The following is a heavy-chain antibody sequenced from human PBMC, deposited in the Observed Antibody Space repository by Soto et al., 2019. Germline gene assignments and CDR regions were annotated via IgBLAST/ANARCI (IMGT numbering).Heavy chain of an antibody. V-gene: IGHV3-23*01. CDR3: AKEGIAAAGTVYYYYYYGMDV. D-gene: IGHD6-13*01. CDR2: ISGSGGST. J-gene: IGHJ6*02. CDR1: GFTFSSYA. Sequence: EVQLLESGGGWVQPGGSLRLSCAASGFTFSSYAMSWVRQAPGKGLEWVSAISGSGGSTYYADSVKGRFTISRDNSKNTLYLQMNSLRAEDTAVYYCAKEGIAAAGTVYYYYYYGMDVWGRGTTVTVSS.